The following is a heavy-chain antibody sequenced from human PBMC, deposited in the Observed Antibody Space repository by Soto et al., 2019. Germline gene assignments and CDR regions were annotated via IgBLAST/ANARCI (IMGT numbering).Heavy chain of an antibody. CDR1: GYIFTTYW. CDR2: INPGDSDV. Sequence: GESLKISCNASGYIFTTYWIAWVRQMPGKGLEWMGIINPGDSDVRYSPSFQGQVTISADNSISTAYLQWSSLKASDTAMYYCARHEQFYYYYYGMDVWGQGTAVTV. V-gene: IGHV5-51*01. J-gene: IGHJ6*02. D-gene: IGHD4-4*01. CDR3: ARHEQFYYYYYGMDV.